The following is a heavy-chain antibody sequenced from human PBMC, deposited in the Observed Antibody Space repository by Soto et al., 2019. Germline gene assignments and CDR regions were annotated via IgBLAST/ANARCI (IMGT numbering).Heavy chain of an antibody. Sequence: EVQLVESGGGLVQPGGSLRLSCEASGFTFRNYDMHWVRQGTGKGLEWVSGISAAGDPDYADSVEGRFTISRENAQNSFFLQMNSLRVGDTAVYYCARTDRDFYGLDVWGQWTTVIVSS. V-gene: IGHV3-13*05. J-gene: IGHJ6*02. CDR3: ARTDRDFYGLDV. CDR2: ISAAGDP. CDR1: GFTFRNYD.